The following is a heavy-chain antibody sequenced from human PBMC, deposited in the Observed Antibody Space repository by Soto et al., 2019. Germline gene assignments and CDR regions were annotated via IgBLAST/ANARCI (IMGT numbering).Heavy chain of an antibody. D-gene: IGHD6-13*01. CDR1: GFTFSSYW. CDR3: ARGKSSRYFDY. V-gene: IGHV3-7*01. J-gene: IGHJ4*02. Sequence: GGSLRLSWAVSGFTFSSYWMSWVRQAPGKGLEWVANIKPDGSETYFVDSLRGRFTISRDDAKNSLYLQVNSVRLDDTAVYYCARGKSSRYFDYWGPGTLVTVSS. CDR2: IKPDGSET.